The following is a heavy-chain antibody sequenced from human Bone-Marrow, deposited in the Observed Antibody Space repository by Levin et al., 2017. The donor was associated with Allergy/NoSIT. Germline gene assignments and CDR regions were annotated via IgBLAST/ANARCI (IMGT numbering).Heavy chain of an antibody. J-gene: IGHJ4*02. CDR1: GFTFSNYW. V-gene: IGHV3-7*01. CDR2: IKQDGSET. CDR3: ASTNVATPGSTF. Sequence: AGGSLRLSCVTSGFTFSNYWMSWVRQAPGKGLEWLGNIKQDGSETYYVDSVKGRITISRDNAKKSLYLQMNSLRAEDTGVYYCASTNVATPGSTFGGQGTLVTVSS. D-gene: IGHD6-13*01.